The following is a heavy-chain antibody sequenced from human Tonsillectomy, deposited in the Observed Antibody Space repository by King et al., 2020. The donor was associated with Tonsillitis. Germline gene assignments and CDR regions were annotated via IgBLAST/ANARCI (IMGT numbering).Heavy chain of an antibody. V-gene: IGHV3-64*02. CDR2: ISSNGGST. J-gene: IGHJ4*02. CDR3: ARSTIVVVPAALLDY. D-gene: IGHD2-2*01. Sequence: VQLVESGEGLVQPGGSLRLSCAASGFTFSSYAMHWVRQAPGKGLEYVSAISSNGGSTYYADSVKGRFTIPRDNSKNTLYLQMGSLRAEDMVVYYCARSTIVVVPAALLDYWGQGALVTVSS. CDR1: GFTFSSYA.